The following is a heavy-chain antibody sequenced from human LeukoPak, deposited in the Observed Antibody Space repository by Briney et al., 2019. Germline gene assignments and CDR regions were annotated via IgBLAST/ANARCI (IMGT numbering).Heavy chain of an antibody. Sequence: KPSETLSLTCTVSGGSISSYYWSWIRQPPGKGLEWIGYIYTSGSTNCNPFLKSRVTISVDTSKNQFSLKLSSVTAADTAVYYCARTYNWFDPWGQGTLVTVSS. CDR2: IYTSGST. J-gene: IGHJ5*02. CDR3: ARTYNWFDP. V-gene: IGHV4-4*09. D-gene: IGHD3-16*01. CDR1: GGSISSYY.